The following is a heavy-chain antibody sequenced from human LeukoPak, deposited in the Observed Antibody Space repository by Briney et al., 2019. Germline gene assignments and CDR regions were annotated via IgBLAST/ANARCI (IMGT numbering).Heavy chain of an antibody. V-gene: IGHV4-59*01. Sequence: SETLFLTCTVSGGSISYYYWSWIRQSPGKGLEWIGYIYYSGTTNYNPSLKSRVTISVDTSKNQFSLQLRSVTAADTAVYYCAREDPQTTVPEGMDVWGQGTTVTVSS. CDR2: IYYSGTT. CDR3: AREDPQTTVPEGMDV. D-gene: IGHD4-17*01. J-gene: IGHJ6*02. CDR1: GGSISYYY.